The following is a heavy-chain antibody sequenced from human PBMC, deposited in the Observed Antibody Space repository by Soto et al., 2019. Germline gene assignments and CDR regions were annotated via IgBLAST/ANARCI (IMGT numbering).Heavy chain of an antibody. J-gene: IGHJ6*02. D-gene: IGHD6-25*01. CDR3: ARGDGRGSSGFYYYYRMDV. CDR1: GFTFTNYF. V-gene: IGHV1-46*01. Sequence: QVQLVQSGAEVKKPGASVKVSCKASGFTFTNYFFHWVPQAPRQGLEWMGIISPYDGITNYVQSLQGRDTMTSDTTTSTVYMELSSLRSEDTAVYYCARGDGRGSSGFYYYYRMDVWGHGTTVTVSS. CDR2: ISPYDGIT.